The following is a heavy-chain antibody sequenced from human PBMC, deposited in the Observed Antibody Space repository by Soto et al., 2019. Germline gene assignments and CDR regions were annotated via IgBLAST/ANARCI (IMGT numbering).Heavy chain of an antibody. CDR1: GYTFTSYG. Sequence: AAVKVSCKASGYTFTSYGFSWVRQAPGQGLEWMGWISAYNGNTNYVQKLQGRVTMTTDTSTSTAYMELRSLRSDDTAVYYCARDRGYSYGTRFDYWGQGTLVTVSS. CDR2: ISAYNGNT. CDR3: ARDRGYSYGTRFDY. D-gene: IGHD5-18*01. V-gene: IGHV1-18*01. J-gene: IGHJ4*02.